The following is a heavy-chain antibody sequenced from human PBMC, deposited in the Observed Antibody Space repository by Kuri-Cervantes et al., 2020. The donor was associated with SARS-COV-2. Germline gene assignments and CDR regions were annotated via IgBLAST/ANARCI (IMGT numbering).Heavy chain of an antibody. CDR3: TKEKGSTYGFDY. J-gene: IGHJ4*02. D-gene: IGHD3-10*01. V-gene: IGHV1-69*13. CDR2: ISPLFGKA. CDR1: GGSFSTFI. Sequence: SVKVSFKTSGGSFSTFIISWVRQAPGQGLEWMGGISPLFGKANYAQKFQGRVTITADESTSTVYMEVSSLRFEDTAVYYCTKEKGSTYGFDYWGQGTLVTVSS.